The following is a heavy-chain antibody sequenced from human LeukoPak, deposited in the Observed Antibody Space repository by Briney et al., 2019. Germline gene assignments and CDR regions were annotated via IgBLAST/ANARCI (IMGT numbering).Heavy chain of an antibody. CDR2: ISWNSGSI. CDR1: GFTFDDYA. Sequence: PGRSLRLSCAASGFTFDDYAMHWVRQAPGKGLEWVSGISWNSGSIGYADSVEGRFTISRDNAKNSLYLQMNSLRAEDTALYYCAKDESPVSMDAFDIWGQGTMVTVSS. CDR3: AKDESPVSMDAFDI. V-gene: IGHV3-9*01. J-gene: IGHJ3*02.